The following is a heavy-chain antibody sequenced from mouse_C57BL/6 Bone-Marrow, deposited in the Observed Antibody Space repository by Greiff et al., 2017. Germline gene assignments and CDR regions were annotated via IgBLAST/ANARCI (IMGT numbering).Heavy chain of an antibody. CDR2: ISSGGSYT. Sequence: EVQRVESGGDLVKPGGSLKLSCAASGFTFSSYGMSWVRQTPDKRLEWVATISSGGSYTYYPDSVKGRFTISRDNAKNTLYLQLSSLKSEDTSMYYCARSGFYCGSRGYFAVWGTGTTVTVSA. CDR3: ARSGFYCGSRGYFAV. J-gene: IGHJ1*03. V-gene: IGHV5-6*01. D-gene: IGHD1-1*01. CDR1: GFTFSSYG.